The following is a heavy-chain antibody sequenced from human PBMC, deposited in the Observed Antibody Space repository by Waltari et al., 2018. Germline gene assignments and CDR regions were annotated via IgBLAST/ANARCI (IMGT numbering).Heavy chain of an antibody. V-gene: IGHV4-31*03. Sequence: QVQLQESGPGLVKPSQTLSLTCSVSGAFISSGGYYWGWIRQHPGKGLEWITYIFYSGKPYYNPSLKSRVSMSVDMSKNQFSLELSSVTAADTAVYFCARMELQYYFDFWGQGALVTVSA. CDR2: IFYSGKP. CDR3: ARMELQYYFDF. D-gene: IGHD1-7*01. CDR1: GAFISSGGYY. J-gene: IGHJ4*02.